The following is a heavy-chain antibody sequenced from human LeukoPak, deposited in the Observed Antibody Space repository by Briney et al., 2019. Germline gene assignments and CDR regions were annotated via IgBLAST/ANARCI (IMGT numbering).Heavy chain of an antibody. CDR3: ARSDHGNGDYEY. CDR2: ISKDGSVE. J-gene: IGHJ4*02. Sequence: GGSLRLSCAASEFTFSRFGMHWVRQAPGKGLEWVALISKDGSVENYADFVKGRFTISRDNSKNTLYLQMNSLKAEDTALYYCARSDHGNGDYEYWGQGTLVTVSS. CDR1: EFTFSRFG. V-gene: IGHV3-30*03. D-gene: IGHD1-26*01.